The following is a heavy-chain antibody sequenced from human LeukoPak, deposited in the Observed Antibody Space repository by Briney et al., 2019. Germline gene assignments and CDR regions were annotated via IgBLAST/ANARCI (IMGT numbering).Heavy chain of an antibody. D-gene: IGHD3-3*01. CDR3: ARDSRYYDFWSGYLDY. CDR1: SGFISNYY. J-gene: IGHJ4*02. V-gene: IGHV4-4*07. Sequence: SETLSLTCSVSSGFISNYYWSWIRQPAGKGLEWIGRISTSGNTNYSPSLKSRVTMSVDASKNQFFLNLRSVTAADTAVYYCARDSRYYDFWSGYLDYWGQGALVTVSS. CDR2: ISTSGNT.